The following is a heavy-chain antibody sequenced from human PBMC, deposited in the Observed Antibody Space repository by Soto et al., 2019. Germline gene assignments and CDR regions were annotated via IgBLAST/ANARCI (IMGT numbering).Heavy chain of an antibody. CDR1: GGSISSGDYY. CDR3: ARLGGSYAVPHFDY. D-gene: IGHD1-26*01. CDR2: IYYSGST. V-gene: IGHV4-30-4*01. J-gene: IGHJ4*02. Sequence: PSETLSLTCTVSGGSISSGDYYWSLIRQPPGKGLEWIGYIYYSGSTYYNPSLKSRVTISLDTSKNQFSLKLSSVTAADTAVYYCARLGGSYAVPHFDYWGQGTLVTVSS.